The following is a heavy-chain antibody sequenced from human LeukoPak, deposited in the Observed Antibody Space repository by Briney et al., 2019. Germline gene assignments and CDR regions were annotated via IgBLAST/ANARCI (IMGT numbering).Heavy chain of an antibody. CDR2: IYPGDSDT. V-gene: IGHV5-51*01. CDR1: GYSFTSYW. J-gene: IGHJ6*02. D-gene: IGHD5-18*01. Sequence: GESLKISCKGSGYSFTSYWIGWVRQMPGKGLEWMGIIYPGDSDTRYSPSFQGQVTISADKSISTAYLQWSSLKASDTAMYYCARHVGAGVEYSYGLAYYGMDVWGQGTTVTVSS. CDR3: ARHVGAGVEYSYGLAYYGMDV.